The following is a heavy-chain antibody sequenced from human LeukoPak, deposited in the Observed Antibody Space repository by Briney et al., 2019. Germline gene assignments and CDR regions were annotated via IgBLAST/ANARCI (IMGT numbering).Heavy chain of an antibody. CDR1: GYTFTSYD. Sequence: ASVKVSCKTSGYTFTSYDINWVRQATGQGLEWMGWMNPNSGNTGYAQKFQGRVTMTRNTSISTAYMELSSLRSEDTAVYYCARDLDYYYYYYMDVWGKGTTVTVSS. CDR3: ARDLDYYYYYYMDV. V-gene: IGHV1-8*01. J-gene: IGHJ6*03. D-gene: IGHD1-1*01. CDR2: MNPNSGNT.